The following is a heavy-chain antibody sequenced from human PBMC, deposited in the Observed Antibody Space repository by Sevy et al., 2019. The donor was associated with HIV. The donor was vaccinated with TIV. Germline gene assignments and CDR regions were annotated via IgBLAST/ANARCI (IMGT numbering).Heavy chain of an antibody. J-gene: IGHJ4*02. Sequence: GGSLRLSCAASGFTFSSYGMHWVRQAPGKGLEWVAVIWYDGSNKYYADSVKGRFTISRDNSKNTLYLQMNSLGAEDTAVYYCAKDNFSRRRDGYNYLFDYWGQGTLVTVS. V-gene: IGHV3-33*06. D-gene: IGHD5-12*01. CDR2: IWYDGSNK. CDR1: GFTFSSYG. CDR3: AKDNFSRRRDGYNYLFDY.